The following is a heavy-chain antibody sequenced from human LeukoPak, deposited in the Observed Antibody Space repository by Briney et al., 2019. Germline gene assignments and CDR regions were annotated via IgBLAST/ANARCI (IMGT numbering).Heavy chain of an antibody. Sequence: GSLRLSCAASGLTFSDYYMSWIRQPPGKGLEWIGSIYYSGSTNYNPSLKSRVTISVDTSKNQFSLKLSSVTAADTAVYYCARHQYGSGSYYSPFGYWGQGTLVTVSS. CDR3: ARHQYGSGSYYSPFGY. CDR1: GLTFSDYY. V-gene: IGHV4-39*01. CDR2: IYYSGST. J-gene: IGHJ4*02. D-gene: IGHD3-10*01.